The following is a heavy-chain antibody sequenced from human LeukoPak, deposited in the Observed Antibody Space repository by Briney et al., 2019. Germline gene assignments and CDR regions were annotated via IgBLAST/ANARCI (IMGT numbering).Heavy chain of an antibody. CDR1: GGSISSSRYY. J-gene: IGHJ4*02. V-gene: IGHV4-39*07. CDR2: IYYSGST. CDR3: ASGPYCSSTSCGFDY. D-gene: IGHD2-2*01. Sequence: SETLSLTCTVSGGSISSSRYYWGWIRQPPGKGLEWIGSIYYSGSTYYNPSLKSRVTISVDTSKNQFSLKLSSVTAADTAVYYCASGPYCSSTSCGFDYWGQGTLVTVSS.